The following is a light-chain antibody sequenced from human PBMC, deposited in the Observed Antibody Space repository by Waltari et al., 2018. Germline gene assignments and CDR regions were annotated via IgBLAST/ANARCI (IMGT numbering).Light chain of an antibody. CDR1: QSVGRRY. CDR3: QQYDSAPDT. J-gene: IGKJ4*02. CDR2: GVS. Sequence: EIVLTQSPGTLSLSPGERATLSCRASQSVGRRYFAWYQQKPGQAPRLLIHGVSSRATGIPDRFSGSGSGTDFTLTISRLEPDDFAVYYCQQYDSAPDTFGGGTKVEIK. V-gene: IGKV3-20*01.